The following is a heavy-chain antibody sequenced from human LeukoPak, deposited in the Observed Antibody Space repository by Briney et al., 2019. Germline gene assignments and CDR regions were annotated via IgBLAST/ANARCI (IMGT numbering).Heavy chain of an antibody. CDR1: GGSINNTSYY. CDR3: AKSAKYSSGWYGGLDY. D-gene: IGHD6-19*01. Sequence: SETLSLTCNVSGGSINNTSYYWGWIRQPPGKGLEWIGTIYYSGSTYYNPSLKSRVTISVDTSKNQFSLKLSSATAADTAVYYCAKSAKYSSGWYGGLDYWGQGTLVTVSS. V-gene: IGHV4-39*07. J-gene: IGHJ4*02. CDR2: IYYSGST.